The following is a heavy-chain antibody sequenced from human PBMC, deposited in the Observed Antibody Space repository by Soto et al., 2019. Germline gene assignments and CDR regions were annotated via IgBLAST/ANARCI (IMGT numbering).Heavy chain of an antibody. CDR1: GYTFTAYA. CDR3: ARDTRRSDYEDTVDLHFDL. D-gene: IGHD4-17*01. CDR2: INAGTGGT. V-gene: IGHV1-3*01. J-gene: IGHJ4*02. Sequence: GASVKVSCKASGYTFTAYAIHWVRLAPGHRLEWMGWINAGTGGTKYSQKFQGRVTITRDTSASTASMELSSLGSEDTGVYYCARDTRRSDYEDTVDLHFDLWGQGTLVTVSS.